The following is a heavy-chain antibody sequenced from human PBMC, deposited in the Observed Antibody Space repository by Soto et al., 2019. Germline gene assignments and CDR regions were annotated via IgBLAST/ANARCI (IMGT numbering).Heavy chain of an antibody. Sequence: QVQLQQWGAGLLKPSETLSLNCAVNGGSLSGYYWSWIRQPPGKGLEWIGEIKDGGYTNYSPSLKSRATISSDTSNNQFSLRLNSVTAADAGLYYCARGQEGGVATHWDQGALVTVSS. CDR3: ARGQEGGVATH. CDR2: IKDGGYT. CDR1: GGSLSGYY. D-gene: IGHD5-12*01. V-gene: IGHV4-34*01. J-gene: IGHJ4*02.